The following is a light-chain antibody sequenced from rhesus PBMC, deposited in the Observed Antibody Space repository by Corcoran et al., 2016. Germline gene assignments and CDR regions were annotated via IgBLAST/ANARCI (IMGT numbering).Light chain of an antibody. CDR1: QSVSSS. J-gene: IGKJ3*01. V-gene: IGKV3-24*01. Sequence: EIVMTQSPATLSLSPGERATLSCRASQSVSSSLAWYQQKPGQAPRLLIYGHSSRATGPPDRIRGRWFRTDFHLTISSLEPEDVAVYYCLQHSNWPFTFGPGTKLDIK. CDR2: GHS. CDR3: LQHSNWPFT.